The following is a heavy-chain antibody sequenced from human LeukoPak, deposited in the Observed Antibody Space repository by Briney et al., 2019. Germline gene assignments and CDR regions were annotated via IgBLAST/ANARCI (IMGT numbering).Heavy chain of an antibody. D-gene: IGHD1-26*01. CDR3: ARDLRREAFDI. CDR1: GGSISSGSYY. J-gene: IGHJ3*02. Sequence: SETLSLTCTVSGGSISSGSYYWNWIRQPAGKGLGWIGRIYTSGSTNYNPSLKSRVTISVDTSKNQFSLKLSSVTAADTAVYYCARDLRREAFDIWGQGTMVTVSS. CDR2: IYTSGST. V-gene: IGHV4-61*02.